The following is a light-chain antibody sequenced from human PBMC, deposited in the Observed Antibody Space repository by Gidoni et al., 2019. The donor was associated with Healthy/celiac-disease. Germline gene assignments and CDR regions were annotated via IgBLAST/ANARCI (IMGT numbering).Light chain of an antibody. CDR2: STN. J-gene: IGLJ3*02. CDR3: AAWDDSLNAWV. CDR1: SSHIGSNT. V-gene: IGLV1-44*01. Sequence: QSVLTQPPSASGTPGQRVTNSCSGSSSHIGSNTVNWYQQLPGTAPKLLIHSTNPRPSGVPDRFSGSKSGTSASLAISGLQSEDEADYYCAAWDDSLNAWVFGGGTKLTVL.